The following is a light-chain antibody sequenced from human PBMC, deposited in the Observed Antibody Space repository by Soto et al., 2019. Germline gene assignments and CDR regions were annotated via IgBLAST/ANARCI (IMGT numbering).Light chain of an antibody. Sequence: EIVLTQSPGTLSFSPGERATLSCRASQSVSSSYLAWYQQKPGQAPRLLIYGASTRASGIPDRFSGSGSGTDFTLTISRLEPEDLAVYYCQRYGSSPLTFGGGTKV. CDR2: GAS. CDR1: QSVSSSY. CDR3: QRYGSSPLT. V-gene: IGKV3-20*01. J-gene: IGKJ4*01.